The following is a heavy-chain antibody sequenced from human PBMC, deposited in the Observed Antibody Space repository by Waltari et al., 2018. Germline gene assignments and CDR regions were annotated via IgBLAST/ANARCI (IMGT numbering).Heavy chain of an antibody. D-gene: IGHD4-17*01. V-gene: IGHV4-38-2*01. J-gene: IGHJ5*02. Sequence: QVQLQESGPGLVKPSETLSLTCAVSGYSISSGYYWGWIRQPPGKGLEWIGSIYHSGSTVYTPSLKSRVTISVDTSKTPFSLKLSSVPAADTAVYYCARGVDYPNWFDPWGQGTLVTVSS. CDR3: ARGVDYPNWFDP. CDR2: IYHSGST. CDR1: GYSISSGYY.